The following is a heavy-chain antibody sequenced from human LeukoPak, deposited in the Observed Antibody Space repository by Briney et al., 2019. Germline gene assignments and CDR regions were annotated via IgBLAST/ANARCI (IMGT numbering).Heavy chain of an antibody. D-gene: IGHD6-13*01. CDR3: ARHELGYYYYYGMDV. CDR1: GGTFSSYA. CDR2: IIPIFGTA. J-gene: IGHJ6*04. V-gene: IGHV1-69*01. Sequence: GASVKVSCKASGGTFSSYAISWVRQAPGQGLEWMGGIIPIFGTANYAQKFQGRVTITADESTSTAYMELSSLRSEDTAVYYCARHELGYYYYYGMDVWDKGTTVTVSS.